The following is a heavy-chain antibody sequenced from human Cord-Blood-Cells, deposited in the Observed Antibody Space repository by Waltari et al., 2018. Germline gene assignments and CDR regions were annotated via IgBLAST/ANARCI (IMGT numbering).Heavy chain of an antibody. CDR2: IYYSGST. J-gene: IGHJ4*02. CDR1: GGSISSHY. CDR3: ARAQIWSGYYLDY. Sequence: QVQLQESGPGLVKPSETLSLTCPVSGGSISSHYWSWIRQPPGKGLEWIGYIYYSGSTNYNPSLKSRVTISVDTSKNQFSLKLSSVTAADTAVYYCARAQIWSGYYLDYWGQGTLVTVSS. D-gene: IGHD3-3*01. V-gene: IGHV4-59*11.